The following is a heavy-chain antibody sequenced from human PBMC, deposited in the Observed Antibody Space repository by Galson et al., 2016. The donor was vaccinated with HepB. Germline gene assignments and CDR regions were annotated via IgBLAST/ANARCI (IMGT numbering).Heavy chain of an antibody. V-gene: IGHV3-7*01. J-gene: IGHJ4*02. CDR3: AREGSGGFDY. Sequence: SLRLSCAASGFTFSSYWMSWVRQAPGKGLEWVANIKQDGSEKSYVDSVKGRFTISRDNARNSLYLQVNSLRVEDTAVYYCAREGSGGFDYWGQGTLVTVSS. CDR2: IKQDGSEK. D-gene: IGHD4-23*01. CDR1: GFTFSSYW.